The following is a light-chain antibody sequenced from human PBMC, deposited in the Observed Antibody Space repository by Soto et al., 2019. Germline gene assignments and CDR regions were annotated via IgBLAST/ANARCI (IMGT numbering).Light chain of an antibody. Sequence: SGALRDIDKKTVRASQTSATYINWYQQKSGSAPRLLIYEASGLQSGVPSRFSGSGSRTDFLLTVRSLQPDYCATYSCQQSFSSPRSFGQGTKVDIK. CDR3: QQSFSSPRS. J-gene: IGKJ2*03. CDR2: EAS. V-gene: IGKV1-39*01. CDR1: QTSATY.